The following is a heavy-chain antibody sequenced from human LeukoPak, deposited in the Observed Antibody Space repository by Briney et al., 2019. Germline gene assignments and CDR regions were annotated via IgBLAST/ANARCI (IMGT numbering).Heavy chain of an antibody. CDR2: IDNAGSIT. CDR1: GFTFSNYW. D-gene: IGHD3-22*01. V-gene: IGHV3-74*03. Sequence: GGSLRLSCAASGFTFSNYWIHWVRQAPGKGLVWVSRIDNAGSITTYADSVKGQFTISRDNAENTLYLQMNSLRVEDTAVYYCVRSAFHAGSGNYYDYWGQGTLVTVSS. CDR3: VRSAFHAGSGNYYDY. J-gene: IGHJ4*02.